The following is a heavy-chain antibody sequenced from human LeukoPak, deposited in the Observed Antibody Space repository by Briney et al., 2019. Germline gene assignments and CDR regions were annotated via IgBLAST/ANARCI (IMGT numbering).Heavy chain of an antibody. CDR1: GFTFSSYG. D-gene: IGHD6-19*01. CDR2: ISYDGSDK. Sequence: GGSLRLSCAASGFTFSSYGMHWVRQAPGKGLEWVAVISYDGSDKYYADSVKGRFTISRDTSKNTLYPQMNSLRAEDTAVYYCAKFRADSSGWPFDYWGQGTLVTVSS. J-gene: IGHJ4*02. V-gene: IGHV3-30*18. CDR3: AKFRADSSGWPFDY.